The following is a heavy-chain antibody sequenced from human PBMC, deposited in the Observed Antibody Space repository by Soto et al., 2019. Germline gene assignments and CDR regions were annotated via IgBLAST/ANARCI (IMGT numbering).Heavy chain of an antibody. CDR1: GGSISSSNW. CDR3: ARGIIAAAGTWVGKFDY. J-gene: IGHJ4*02. D-gene: IGHD6-13*01. Sequence: QVQLQESGPGLVKPSGTLSLTCAVSGGSISSSNWWSWVRQPPGKGLEWIGEIYHSGSTNYNPYLKSRVTISVDKSKNQFSLKLSSVTAADTAVYYCARGIIAAAGTWVGKFDYWGQGTLVTVSS. CDR2: IYHSGST. V-gene: IGHV4-4*02.